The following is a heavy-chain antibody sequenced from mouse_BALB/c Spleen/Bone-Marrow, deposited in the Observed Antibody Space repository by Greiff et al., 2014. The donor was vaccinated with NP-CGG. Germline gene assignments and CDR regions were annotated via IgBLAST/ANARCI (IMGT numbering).Heavy chain of an antibody. Sequence: EVKLVESGGDLVKPGGSLKLSCAASGFTFSSYGMSWVRQTPDKRLEWVATINNGSSYTFYPDSVKGRFTISRDNAKNTLYLQMSSLKSEDTAMYYCARRRDGPYAMEYWGQGTSVTVSS. CDR2: INNGSSYT. CDR3: ARRRDGPYAMEY. V-gene: IGHV5-6*01. CDR1: GFTFSSYG. D-gene: IGHD2-3*01. J-gene: IGHJ4*01.